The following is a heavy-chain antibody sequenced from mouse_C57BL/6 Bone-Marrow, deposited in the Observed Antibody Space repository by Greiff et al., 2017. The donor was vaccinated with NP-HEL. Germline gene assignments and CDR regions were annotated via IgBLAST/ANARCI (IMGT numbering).Heavy chain of an antibody. Sequence: VQLVESGPELVKPGASVKISCKASGYSFTSYYIHWVKQRPGQGLEWIGWIYPGSGNTKYNEKFKGKATLTADTSSSTAYMQLSSLTSEDSAVYYCARSRMVTPYWYFDVWGTGTTVTVSS. D-gene: IGHD2-2*01. CDR1: GYSFTSYY. V-gene: IGHV1-66*01. CDR3: ARSRMVTPYWYFDV. CDR2: IYPGSGNT. J-gene: IGHJ1*03.